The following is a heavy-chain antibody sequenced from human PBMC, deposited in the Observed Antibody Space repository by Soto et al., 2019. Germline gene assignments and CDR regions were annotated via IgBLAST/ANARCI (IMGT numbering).Heavy chain of an antibody. V-gene: IGHV1-69*06. Sequence: QVQLVQSGGEVKKPGSSVKVSCKASGGTFNNYVVNWVRQAPGQGLEWMGGILPIFATANYAQKFQGRVTITADKSTSTAYMELTSLRSEETAVYYCAGRCDSTTCLGHLDYWGQGTLVTVAS. J-gene: IGHJ4*02. CDR3: AGRCDSTTCLGHLDY. CDR1: GGTFNNYV. CDR2: ILPIFATA. D-gene: IGHD2-2*01.